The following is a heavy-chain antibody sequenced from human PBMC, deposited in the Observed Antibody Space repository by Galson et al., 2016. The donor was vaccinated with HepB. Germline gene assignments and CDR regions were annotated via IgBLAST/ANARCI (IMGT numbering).Heavy chain of an antibody. Sequence: SLRLSCAASGLSFSSYAMSWVRQAPGQGLEWVSSISGSCGSTNSAGSVRGRFTISRDNSKNTLSLQMDSLRDGDTAVYYCATDFGGCYPNWGQGTQVTVSS. V-gene: IGHV3-23*01. CDR1: GLSFSSYA. D-gene: IGHD6-19*01. CDR3: ATDFGGCYPN. J-gene: IGHJ4*02. CDR2: ISGSCGST.